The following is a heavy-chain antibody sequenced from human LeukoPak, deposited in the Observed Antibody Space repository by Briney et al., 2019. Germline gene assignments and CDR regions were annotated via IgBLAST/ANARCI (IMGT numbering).Heavy chain of an antibody. D-gene: IGHD4-23*01. J-gene: IGHJ4*02. CDR2: ISSSSSYI. Sequence: GGSLRLSCAASGFTFSSYSMNWVRQAPGKGLEWVSSISSSSSYIYYADSVKGRFTISRDNSKNTLYLQMNSLRAEDTAVYYCAKRYGGNGFDYWGQGTLVTVSS. CDR3: AKRYGGNGFDY. CDR1: GFTFSSYS. V-gene: IGHV3-21*04.